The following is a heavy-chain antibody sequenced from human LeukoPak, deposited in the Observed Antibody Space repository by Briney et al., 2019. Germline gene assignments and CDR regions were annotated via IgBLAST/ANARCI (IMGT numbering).Heavy chain of an antibody. CDR1: GFTFSISW. D-gene: IGHD6-13*01. CDR2: IKPDGSET. V-gene: IGHV3-7*01. J-gene: IGHJ3*01. Sequence: GGSLRLSCGGSGFTFSISWMAWVRHAPGKGLEWVANIKPDGSETHYVDSVRGRFTISRDNAKNSLYLQMHSLRVEDTAVYYCARACGHDRSWDMDVWGQGTMLTVSS. CDR3: ARACGHDRSWDMDV.